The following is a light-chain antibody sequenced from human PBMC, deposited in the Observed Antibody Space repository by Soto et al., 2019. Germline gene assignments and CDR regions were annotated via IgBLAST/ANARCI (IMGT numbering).Light chain of an antibody. Sequence: QPVLTQPPSASGTPGQRVTISCSGSSSNIGSNYVYWYQQLPGTAPKLLIYRNNQRPSGVPDRFSGSKSGTSASLAISGLRSEDEADYYCAAWDDSLSGPPFGGGTKLTVL. CDR1: SSNIGSNY. J-gene: IGLJ2*01. CDR2: RNN. CDR3: AAWDDSLSGPP. V-gene: IGLV1-47*01.